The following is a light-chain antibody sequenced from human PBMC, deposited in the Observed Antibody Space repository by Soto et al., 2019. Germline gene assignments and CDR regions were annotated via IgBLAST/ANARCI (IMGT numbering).Light chain of an antibody. CDR2: DVS. V-gene: IGKV1-5*01. CDR1: QSVSGG. J-gene: IGKJ1*01. CDR3: QQYNTCSGT. Sequence: IHMTLSPSPLSAAVVATLTVTCRASQSVSGGLAWYQQKPGEAPKLLIYDVSALPRGVPTRISGSGSGTKFTLTIASLQPEDFATYYCQQYNTCSGTFGRGTKVDIK.